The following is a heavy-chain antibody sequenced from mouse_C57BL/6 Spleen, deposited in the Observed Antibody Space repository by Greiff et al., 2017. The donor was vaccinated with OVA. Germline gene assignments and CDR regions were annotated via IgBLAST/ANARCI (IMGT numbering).Heavy chain of an antibody. J-gene: IGHJ2*01. CDR2: IYPRSGYT. D-gene: IGHD4-1*01. V-gene: IGHV1-81*01. CDR1: GYTFTSSG. Sequence: QVQLQQSGAELARPGASVKLSCKASGYTFTSSGLSWVKQRTGQGLEWIGEIYPRSGYTYYTETFHGQATLTADKTSSTAYMVLRGLTSEGSAVYFCAWDWDHYFDCWGPGTTLTVSS. CDR3: AWDWDHYFDC.